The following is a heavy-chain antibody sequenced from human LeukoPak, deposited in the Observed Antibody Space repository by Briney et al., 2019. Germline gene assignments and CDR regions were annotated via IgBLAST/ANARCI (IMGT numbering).Heavy chain of an antibody. CDR2: ISSSSSYI. CDR3: ARGSSSWSYDAFDI. Sequence: GGSLRLSCAASGFTFSSYEMNWVRQAPGKGLEWVSSISSSSSYIYYADSVKGRFTISRDNAKNSLYLQMNSLRAEDTAVYYCARGSSSWSYDAFDIWGQGTMVTVSS. CDR1: GFTFSSYE. D-gene: IGHD6-13*01. J-gene: IGHJ3*02. V-gene: IGHV3-21*01.